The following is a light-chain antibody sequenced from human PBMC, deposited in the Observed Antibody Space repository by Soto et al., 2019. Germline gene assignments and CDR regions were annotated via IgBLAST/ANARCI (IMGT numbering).Light chain of an antibody. V-gene: IGLV1-40*01. CDR2: GNN. J-gene: IGLJ2*01. CDR3: QSYDTSLSV. Sequence: CTGSSSNIGAGYDVHWYQQLPGTAPKLLIYGNNNRPSGVPDRFSGSKSGTSASLAITGLQAEDEADYYCQSYDTSLSVFGGGTKVTVL. CDR1: SSNIGAGYD.